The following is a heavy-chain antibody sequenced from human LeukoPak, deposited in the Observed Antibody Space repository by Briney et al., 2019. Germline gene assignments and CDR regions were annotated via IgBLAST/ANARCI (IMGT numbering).Heavy chain of an antibody. D-gene: IGHD6-19*01. CDR3: ARDASIAVAGTIFDY. Sequence: GGSLRLSCAASGFTFSSYAMHWVRQAPGKGLEWVAVISYDGSNKYYADSVKGRFTISRDNSKNTLYLQMNSLRAQDTAVYYCARDASIAVAGTIFDYWRQGTLVTVSS. CDR1: GFTFSSYA. CDR2: ISYDGSNK. J-gene: IGHJ4*02. V-gene: IGHV3-30-3*01.